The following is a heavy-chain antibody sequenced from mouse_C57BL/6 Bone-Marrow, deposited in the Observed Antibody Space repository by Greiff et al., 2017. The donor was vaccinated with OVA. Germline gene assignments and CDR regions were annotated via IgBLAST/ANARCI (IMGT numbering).Heavy chain of an antibody. D-gene: IGHD1-1*01. CDR1: GFTFSSYG. CDR3: ARGYYYGSSYGY. V-gene: IGHV5-6*01. CDR2: ISSGGSYT. J-gene: IGHJ2*01. Sequence: VQLQESGGDLVKPGGSLKLSCAASGFTFSSYGMSWVRQTPDKRLEWVATISSGGSYTYYPDSVKGRFTISRDNAKNTLYLQMSSLKSEDTAMYYCARGYYYGSSYGYWGQGTTLTVSS.